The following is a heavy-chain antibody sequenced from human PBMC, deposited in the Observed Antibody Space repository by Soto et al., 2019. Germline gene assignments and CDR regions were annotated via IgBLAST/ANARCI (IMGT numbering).Heavy chain of an antibody. Sequence: SETLSLTCTVSGGSISSYYWSWIRQPPGKGLEWIGYIYYSGSTNYNPSLKSRVTISVDTSKNQFSLKLSSVTAADTAVYYCARQRGGYDYYYYYMDVWGKGTTVTVSS. CDR3: ARQRGGYDYYYYYMDV. CDR2: IYYSGST. CDR1: GGSISSYY. J-gene: IGHJ6*03. D-gene: IGHD5-12*01. V-gene: IGHV4-59*08.